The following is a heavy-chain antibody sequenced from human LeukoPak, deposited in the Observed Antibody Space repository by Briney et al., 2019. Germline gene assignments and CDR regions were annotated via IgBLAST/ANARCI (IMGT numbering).Heavy chain of an antibody. CDR1: GFTFSSYA. D-gene: IGHD3-9*01. Sequence: GGSLRLSCAASGFTFSSYAMSWVRQAPGKGLEWVSAISGSGGSTYYADSVKGRFTISRDNSKNTLYLQMNSLRAEDTAVYYCAKMRVLRYFDWLGPPDYWGQGTLVTVSS. CDR3: AKMRVLRYFDWLGPPDY. V-gene: IGHV3-23*01. CDR2: ISGSGGST. J-gene: IGHJ4*02.